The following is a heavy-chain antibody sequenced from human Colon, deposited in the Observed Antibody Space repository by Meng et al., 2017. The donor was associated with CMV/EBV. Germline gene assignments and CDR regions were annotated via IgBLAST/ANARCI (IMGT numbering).Heavy chain of an antibody. Sequence: GGSLRLSCTASGFTFSYYAMSWVRQVPGKGLEWVSGIYTDNTSTYFVESVKGRFTISRDNSRDTLYLQMNSLRGEDTAIYYCAKVARGRGWAYYFDHWGQGTQVTVSS. CDR3: AKVARGRGWAYYFDH. CDR2: IYTDNTST. D-gene: IGHD6-19*01. J-gene: IGHJ4*02. V-gene: IGHV3-23*03. CDR1: GFTFSYYA.